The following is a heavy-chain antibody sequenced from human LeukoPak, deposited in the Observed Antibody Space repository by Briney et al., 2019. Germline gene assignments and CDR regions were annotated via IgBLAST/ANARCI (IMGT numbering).Heavy chain of an antibody. D-gene: IGHD6-19*01. V-gene: IGHV1-46*01. CDR1: GYTFTSYY. CDR2: INPSGGST. J-gene: IGHJ4*02. Sequence: ASVKVSCKASGYTFTSYYMHWVRQAPGQGLEWMGIINPSGGSTSYAQKFQGRVTMTRDTSTSTVYMELSSLRSEDTAVYYCARDSPPPGIAVAGPGGLAYWGQGTLVTVSS. CDR3: ARDSPPPGIAVAGPGGLAY.